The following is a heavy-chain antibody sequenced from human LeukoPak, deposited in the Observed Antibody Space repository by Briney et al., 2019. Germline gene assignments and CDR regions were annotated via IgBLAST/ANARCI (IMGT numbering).Heavy chain of an antibody. D-gene: IGHD2-8*01. J-gene: IGHJ4*02. V-gene: IGHV3-48*03. CDR1: GFTFSTYE. Sequence: GGSLRLSCAASGFTFSTYEMNWVRQAPGKGLEWVSYISSSGSTIYYADSVKGRFTISRDNAKNSLYLHMNSLRAEDTAVYYCARDTCTNGLCYATLDCWGQGTLVTVSS. CDR2: ISSSGSTI. CDR3: ARDTCTNGLCYATLDC.